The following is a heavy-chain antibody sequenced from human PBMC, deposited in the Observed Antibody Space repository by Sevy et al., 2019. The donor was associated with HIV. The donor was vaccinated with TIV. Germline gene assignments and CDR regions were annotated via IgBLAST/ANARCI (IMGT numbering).Heavy chain of an antibody. J-gene: IGHJ4*02. CDR2: IKGKIYDGTI. Sequence: GGPLRLSCAASGFTFSNAWMSWVRQAPGKGLEWVGRIKGKIYDGTIDYAAPVKGRFSISRDDSKNTLYLQMNSLKTEDTAVYYCTTASWSQEDYYNYWGQGTLVTVSS. CDR1: GFTFSNAW. CDR3: TTASWSQEDYYNY. V-gene: IGHV3-15*01. D-gene: IGHD6-13*01.